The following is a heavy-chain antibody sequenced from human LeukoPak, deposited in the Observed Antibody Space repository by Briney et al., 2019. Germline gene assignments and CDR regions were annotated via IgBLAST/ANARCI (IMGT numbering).Heavy chain of an antibody. J-gene: IGHJ5*02. D-gene: IGHD6-13*01. Sequence: ASVKVSCKASGYTFTSYYMHWVRQAPGQGLEWMGWINPNSGGTNYAQKFQGRVTMTRDTSISTAYMELSRLRSDDTAVYYCARSRRGAAAPNWFDPWGQGTLVTVSS. V-gene: IGHV1-2*02. CDR3: ARSRRGAAAPNWFDP. CDR1: GYTFTSYY. CDR2: INPNSGGT.